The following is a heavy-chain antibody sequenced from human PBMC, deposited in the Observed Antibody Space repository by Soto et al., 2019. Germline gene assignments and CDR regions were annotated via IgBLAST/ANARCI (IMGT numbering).Heavy chain of an antibody. V-gene: IGHV4-4*07. D-gene: IGHD6-6*01. Sequence: SETLSLTCTVSGGSISSYYWSWIRQPAGKGLEWIGRIYTSGSTNYNPSLKSRVTMSVDTSKNQFSLKLSSVTAADTAVYYCAKRRSQAYSSSSFDYWGQGTLVTVSS. CDR1: GGSISSYY. J-gene: IGHJ4*02. CDR3: AKRRSQAYSSSSFDY. CDR2: IYTSGST.